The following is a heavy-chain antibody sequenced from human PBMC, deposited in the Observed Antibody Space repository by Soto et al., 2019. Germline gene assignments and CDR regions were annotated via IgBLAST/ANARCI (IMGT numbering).Heavy chain of an antibody. V-gene: IGHV3-74*01. D-gene: IGHD2-21*01. Sequence: GGSLRLSCAASGFTFSSNWMHWVRRVPGRGLVWVSRINTDGSATDYVDSVKGRFTMSRDNAKKMLYLQMTNLRVEDTAVYYCARDGEGFWGQGTLVTVSS. CDR2: INTDGSAT. J-gene: IGHJ4*02. CDR3: ARDGEGF. CDR1: GFTFSSNW.